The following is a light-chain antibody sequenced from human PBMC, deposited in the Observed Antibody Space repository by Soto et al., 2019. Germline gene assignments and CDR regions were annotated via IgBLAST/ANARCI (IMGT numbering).Light chain of an antibody. CDR1: QNIGSF. CDR2: SAF. CDR3: QQGSTTPIT. V-gene: IGKV1-39*01. J-gene: IGKJ5*01. Sequence: DIQMTQSPSSLSASIGGRVTITCRASQNIGSFLNWYQQKPGEAPRLLVYSAFRIQSGLPSRFNASGSGTDFTLSISSLQPEDFSTDYCQQGSTTPITFARGKRLHTK.